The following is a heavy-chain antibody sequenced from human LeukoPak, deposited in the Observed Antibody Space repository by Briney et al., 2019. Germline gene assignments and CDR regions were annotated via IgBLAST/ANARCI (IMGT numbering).Heavy chain of an antibody. CDR2: IKQDGSEK. CDR1: GFTFSSYW. Sequence: GGSLRLSXAASGFTFSSYWMSWVRQAPGKGLEWVANIKQDGSEKYYVDSVKGRFTISRDNAKNSLYLQMNSLRAEDTAVYYCANQYSSGWYGEAFDIWGQGTMVTVSS. V-gene: IGHV3-7*01. D-gene: IGHD6-19*01. J-gene: IGHJ3*02. CDR3: ANQYSSGWYGEAFDI.